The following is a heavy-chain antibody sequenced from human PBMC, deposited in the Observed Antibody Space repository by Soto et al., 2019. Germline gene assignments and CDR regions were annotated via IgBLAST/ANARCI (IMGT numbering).Heavy chain of an antibody. J-gene: IGHJ5*02. CDR2: IYYSGVT. CDR1: GDPITSGGFY. D-gene: IGHD2-2*01. CDR3: ARVPDR. V-gene: IGHV4-31*03. Sequence: SETLSLTCTLSGDPITSGGFYWTWIRQHPAKGLEWIGYIYYSGVTYYNPSLKSRATISVDTSKNQFPLNLSSVTAADTAVYYCARVPDRWGQGTLVTVS.